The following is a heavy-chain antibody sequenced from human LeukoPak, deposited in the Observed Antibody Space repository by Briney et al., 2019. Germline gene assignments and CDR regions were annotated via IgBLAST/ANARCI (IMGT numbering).Heavy chain of an antibody. V-gene: IGHV4-39*07. CDR1: GGSISSSSYY. J-gene: IGHJ4*02. D-gene: IGHD3-10*01. CDR3: ARSSAKGSFDY. Sequence: SETLSLTCTVSGGSISSSSYYWGWIRQPPGKGLEWIGSIYYSGSTYYNPSLKSRVTISVDTSKNQFSLKLSSVTAADTAMYYCARSSAKGSFDYWGQGTLVTVSS. CDR2: IYYSGST.